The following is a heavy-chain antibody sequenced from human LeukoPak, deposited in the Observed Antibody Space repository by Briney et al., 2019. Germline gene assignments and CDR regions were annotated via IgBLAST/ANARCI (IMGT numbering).Heavy chain of an antibody. D-gene: IGHD6-19*01. J-gene: IGHJ4*02. CDR1: GGSISSSSYY. V-gene: IGHV4-39*01. CDR2: IYYSGST. CDR3: ASVDSSDLGYFDY. Sequence: SETLSLTCTVSGGSISSSSYYWGWIHQPPGKGLEWIGSIYYSGSTYYNPSLKSRVTISVDTSKNQFSLKLSSVTAADTAVYYCASVDSSDLGYFDYWGQGTLVTVSS.